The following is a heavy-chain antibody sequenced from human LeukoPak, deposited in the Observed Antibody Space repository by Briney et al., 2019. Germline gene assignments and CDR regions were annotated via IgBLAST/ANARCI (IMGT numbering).Heavy chain of an antibody. D-gene: IGHD1-26*01. Sequence: SETLSLTCTVSGGSISSYYWSWIRQPPGKGLEWIGYIYTSGSTNHNPSLKSRVTISVDTSKNQFSLKLSSVTAADTAVYYCARLEGGSYPDYWGQGTLVTVSS. CDR2: IYTSGST. CDR3: ARLEGGSYPDY. CDR1: GGSISSYY. J-gene: IGHJ4*02. V-gene: IGHV4-4*09.